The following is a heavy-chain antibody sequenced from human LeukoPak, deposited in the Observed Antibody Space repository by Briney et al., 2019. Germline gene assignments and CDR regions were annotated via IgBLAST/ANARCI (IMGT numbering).Heavy chain of an antibody. CDR3: ARDPDRKSQLLTNWFDP. V-gene: IGHV3-21*01. CDR2: ISSSSSYI. J-gene: IGHJ5*02. D-gene: IGHD2-2*01. Sequence: GGSLRLSCAASGFTFSSYSMNWVRQAPGKGLEWVSSISSSSSYIYYADSVKGRFSISRDNAKTSLYLQMNSLRAEDTAVYYCARDPDRKSQLLTNWFDPWGQGTLVTVSS. CDR1: GFTFSSYS.